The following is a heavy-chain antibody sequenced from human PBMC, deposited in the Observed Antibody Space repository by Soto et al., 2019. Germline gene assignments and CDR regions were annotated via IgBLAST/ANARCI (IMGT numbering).Heavy chain of an antibody. CDR2: MNPNSGNT. V-gene: IGHV1-8*01. D-gene: IGHD3-10*01. J-gene: IGHJ6*03. Sequence: ASVKVSCKASGYTFTSYDINWVRQAPGQGLEWMGWMNPNSGNTGSAQMFQGRVTMTRNTPISTAYMELSSLRSEDTAVYYCARANRGDSIETKGSCYYMDVWGTGTTVTVSS. CDR3: ARANRGDSIETKGSCYYMDV. CDR1: GYTFTSYD.